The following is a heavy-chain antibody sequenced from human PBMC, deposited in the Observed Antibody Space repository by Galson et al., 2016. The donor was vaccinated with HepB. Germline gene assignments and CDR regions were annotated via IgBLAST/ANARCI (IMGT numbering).Heavy chain of an antibody. D-gene: IGHD6-13*01. CDR3: VYNSPRQQLAPNNYQYYYMDV. CDR2: IYWDDDN. V-gene: IGHV2-5*04. Sequence: PALVKPTQTLTLTCTFSGFSLTTSGVSVGWIRQPPGKALEWLALIYWDDDNRYSPSLNTRLTITKDTSKNQVVLTMTKMDPVDTGTYYCVYNSPRQQLAPNNYQYYYMDVWGKGTTVTVSS. CDR1: GFSLTTSGVS. J-gene: IGHJ6*03.